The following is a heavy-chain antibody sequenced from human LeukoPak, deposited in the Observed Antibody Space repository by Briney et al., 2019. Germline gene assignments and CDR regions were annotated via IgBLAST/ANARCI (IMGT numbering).Heavy chain of an antibody. Sequence: PSETLSLTCTVSGGSVSSGSYYWSWIRQPPGKGLEWVSRIINDGSSTTYADSVRGRFTISRDNSKNTVFLQMNSLRVEDKAIYYCAKDQDVYSGSQSWGQGTLVTVSS. CDR3: AKDQDVYSGSQS. D-gene: IGHD1-26*01. CDR1: GGSVSSGSYY. J-gene: IGHJ4*02. CDR2: IINDGSST. V-gene: IGHV3-23*01.